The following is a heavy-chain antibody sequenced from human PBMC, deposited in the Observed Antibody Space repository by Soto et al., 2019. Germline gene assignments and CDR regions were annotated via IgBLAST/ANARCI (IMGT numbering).Heavy chain of an antibody. V-gene: IGHV4-59*12. CDR2: IYHTENT. CDR1: GDSISSYY. D-gene: IGHD2-2*01. J-gene: IGHJ4*02. CDR3: ASVPDY. Sequence: SSETLSLTCTVSGDSISSYYWCWIRQPPGKGLEWIGEIYHTENTHYNPSLKSRVTISLDKSKNQFSLHLRSVTAADTAVYYCASVPDYWGQGTLVTVSS.